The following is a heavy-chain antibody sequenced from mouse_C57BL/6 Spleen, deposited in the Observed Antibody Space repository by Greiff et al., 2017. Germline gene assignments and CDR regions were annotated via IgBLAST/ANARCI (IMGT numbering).Heavy chain of an antibody. J-gene: IGHJ4*01. V-gene: IGHV1-4*01. CDR2: INPSSGYT. D-gene: IGHD3-2*02. CDR3: ARKGDSSGYVAMDY. CDR1: GYTFTSYT. Sequence: VQLQQSGAELARPGASVKMSCKASGYTFTSYTMHWVKQRPGQGLEWIGYINPSSGYTKYNQKFKDKATLTADKSSSTAYMQLSSLTSEDSAVYYCARKGDSSGYVAMDYWGQGTSVTVSS.